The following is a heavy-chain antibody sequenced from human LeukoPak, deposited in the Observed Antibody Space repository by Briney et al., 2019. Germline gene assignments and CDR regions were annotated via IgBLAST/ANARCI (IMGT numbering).Heavy chain of an antibody. D-gene: IGHD2-2*01. V-gene: IGHV3-30*18. CDR1: GSTFSSYG. CDR2: ISYDGSNK. Sequence: GGSLRLSCAASGSTFSSYGMHWVRQAPGKGLEWVAVISYDGSNKYYADSVKGRFTISRDNSKNTLYLQMNSLRAEDTAVYYCAKDALAPRYCSSTSCYPPYNWSDPWGQGTLVTVSS. CDR3: AKDALAPRYCSSTSCYPPYNWSDP. J-gene: IGHJ5*02.